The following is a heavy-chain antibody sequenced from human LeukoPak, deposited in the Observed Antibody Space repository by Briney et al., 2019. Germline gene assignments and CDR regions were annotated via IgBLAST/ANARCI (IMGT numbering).Heavy chain of an antibody. CDR3: AKIEGKYQLANVPDH. CDR2: IRYDGNNK. V-gene: IGHV3-30*02. J-gene: IGHJ4*02. CDR1: GFTFSTYG. Sequence: GGSLKLSCAASGFTFSTYGTHWVRQAPGKGLEWVAFIRYDGNNKYYADFVKGRLTISRDNSKNTLYLHMNSLRTEDTAVYYCAKIEGKYQLANVPDHWGQGTLVTVSS. D-gene: IGHD2-2*01.